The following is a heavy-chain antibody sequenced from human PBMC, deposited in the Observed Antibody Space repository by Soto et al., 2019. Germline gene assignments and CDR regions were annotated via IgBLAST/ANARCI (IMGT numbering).Heavy chain of an antibody. V-gene: IGHV3-30*18. CDR3: AKAGRDFWSGRSFFDY. J-gene: IGHJ4*02. CDR1: GFSFSSHV. Sequence: SCGASGFSFSSHVMHWVRQAPGKGLEWVAFISDDGSNIYYGDSVKGRFTISRDNSKNTLYLQMNSLRAEDTAVYYCAKAGRDFWSGRSFFDYWGQGTQVTVSS. CDR2: ISDDGSNI. D-gene: IGHD3-3*01.